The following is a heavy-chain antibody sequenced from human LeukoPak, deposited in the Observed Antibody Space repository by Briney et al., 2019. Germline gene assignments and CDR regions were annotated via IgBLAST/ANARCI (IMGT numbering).Heavy chain of an antibody. V-gene: IGHV4-34*01. CDR3: ARGPYGTIRD. CDR1: GGSFSGYY. D-gene: IGHD4-17*01. CDR2: INHSGST. Sequence: PSETLSLTCAVYGGSFSGYYWSWIRQPPGKGLEWIGEINHSGSTNYNPSLKSRVTISVDTSKSQFSLKLSSVTAADTAVYYCARGPYGTIRDWGQGTLVTVSS. J-gene: IGHJ4*02.